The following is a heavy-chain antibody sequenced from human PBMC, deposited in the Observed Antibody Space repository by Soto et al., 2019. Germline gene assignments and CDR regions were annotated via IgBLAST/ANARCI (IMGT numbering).Heavy chain of an antibody. Sequence: GGSLRLSCAPSGFNFAGYAMTWFRQAPGKGLEWVGFTRGKAYGGTTEYAASVRGRFTISRDDSRRVAYLQMDSLRPEDTAVYFCSTGLSRYETMPYYFETWGQGTSVTVSS. CDR1: GFNFAGYA. J-gene: IGHJ4*02. D-gene: IGHD3-9*01. CDR2: TRGKAYGGTT. V-gene: IGHV3-49*03. CDR3: STGLSRYETMPYYFET.